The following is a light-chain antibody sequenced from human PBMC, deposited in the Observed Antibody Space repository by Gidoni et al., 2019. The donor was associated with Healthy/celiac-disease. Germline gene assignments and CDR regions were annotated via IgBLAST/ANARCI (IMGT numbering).Light chain of an antibody. CDR2: DAS. CDR3: QQFNSYPLFT. J-gene: IGKJ3*01. Sequence: AIQLTQSPSSLSASVGDRVTITCRASQGISSALAWYQQTPGKAPKLLIYDASSLESGVPSRFSGSGSGTDFTLTISSLQPEDFATYYCQQFNSYPLFTFXPXTKVDIK. CDR1: QGISSA. V-gene: IGKV1-13*02.